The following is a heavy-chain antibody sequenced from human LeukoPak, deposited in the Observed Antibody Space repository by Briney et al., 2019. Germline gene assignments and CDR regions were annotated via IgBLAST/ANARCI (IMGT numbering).Heavy chain of an antibody. CDR3: ARDRTYYYYGMDV. V-gene: IGHV4-59*01. CDR1: GGSISSYY. Sequence: YPSETLSLTCTVSGGSISSYYWSWIRQPPGKALEWIGYIYYSGSTNYNPSLKSRVTISVDTSKNQFSLKLSSVTAADTAVYYCARDRTYYYYGMDVWGQGTTVTVSS. CDR2: IYYSGST. J-gene: IGHJ6*02.